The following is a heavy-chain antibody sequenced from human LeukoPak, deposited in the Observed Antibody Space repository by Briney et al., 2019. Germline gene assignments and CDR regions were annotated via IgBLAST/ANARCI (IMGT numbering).Heavy chain of an antibody. Sequence: ASVKVSCKASGYTFTSYAMNWVRPAPGQGLAWMGWINTNTGNPTYAQGFTGRFVFSLDTSVTTAYLQICSLKAEDTAVYYCARAPLYYYSSGSYYDYWGQGTLVTVSS. J-gene: IGHJ4*02. CDR1: GYTFTSYA. CDR3: ARAPLYYYSSGSYYDY. CDR2: INTNTGNP. V-gene: IGHV7-4-1*01. D-gene: IGHD3-10*01.